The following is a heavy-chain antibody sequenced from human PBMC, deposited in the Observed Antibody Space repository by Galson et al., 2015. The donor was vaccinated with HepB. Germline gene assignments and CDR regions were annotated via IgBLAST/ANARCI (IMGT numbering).Heavy chain of an antibody. CDR3: TAGLGKSDLDY. D-gene: IGHD4-11*01. CDR1: GFDFNEAW. V-gene: IGHV3-15*01. J-gene: IGHJ4*02. Sequence: SLRLSCAASGFDFNEAWMSWVRQAPGKGLEWVGRIKSKAYGGTRDYAAPVRGRFSISRDDSKDIVYLQMNSLISDDTAIYFCTAGLGKSDLDYWGQGTLVTVSS. CDR2: IKSKAYGGTR.